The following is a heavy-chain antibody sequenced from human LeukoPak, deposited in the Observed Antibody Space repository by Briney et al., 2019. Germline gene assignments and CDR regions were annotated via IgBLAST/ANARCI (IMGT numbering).Heavy chain of an antibody. D-gene: IGHD2-15*01. J-gene: IGHJ3*02. CDR2: IIPIFGTA. CDR3: ARSYCSGGSCKPVGDAFDI. CDR1: GGTFSSYA. Sequence: GSSVKVSCKASGGTFSSYAISWVRQAPGQGLGWMGGIIPIFGTANYAQKFQGRVTITTDESTSTAYMELSSLRSEDTAVYYCARSYCSGGSCKPVGDAFDIWGQGTMVTVSS. V-gene: IGHV1-69*05.